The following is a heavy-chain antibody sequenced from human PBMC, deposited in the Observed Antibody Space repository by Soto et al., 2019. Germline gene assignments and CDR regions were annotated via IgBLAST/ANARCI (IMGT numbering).Heavy chain of an antibody. CDR1: GGSFSGYY. V-gene: IGHV4-34*01. CDR3: ARGPRTYYSDSSGYLGY. Sequence: PSETLSLTCAVYGGSFSGYYWSWIRQPPGKGLEWIGEINHSGSTNYNPSLKSRVTISVDTSKNQFSLKLSSVTAADTAVYYCARGPRTYYSDSSGYLGYWGQGTLLTVSS. J-gene: IGHJ4*02. CDR2: INHSGST. D-gene: IGHD3-22*01.